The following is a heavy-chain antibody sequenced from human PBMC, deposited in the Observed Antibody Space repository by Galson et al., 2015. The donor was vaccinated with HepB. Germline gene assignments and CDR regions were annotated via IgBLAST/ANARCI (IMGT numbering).Heavy chain of an antibody. CDR1: GFTFSDYY. CDR2: ISSSGSTI. Sequence: SLRLSCAASGFTFSDYYMSWIRQAPGKGLEWVSYISSSGSTIYYADSVKGRFTISRDNAKNSLYLQMNSLRAEDTAVYYCARVCSGGSCYSLTSDDAFDIWGQGTMVTVSS. CDR3: ARVCSGGSCYSLTSDDAFDI. D-gene: IGHD2-15*01. V-gene: IGHV3-11*01. J-gene: IGHJ3*02.